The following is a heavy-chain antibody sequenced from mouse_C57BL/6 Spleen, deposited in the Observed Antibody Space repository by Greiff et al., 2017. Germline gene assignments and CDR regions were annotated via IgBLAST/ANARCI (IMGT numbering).Heavy chain of an antibody. CDR2: IYPGSGST. D-gene: IGHD1-1*01. J-gene: IGHJ1*03. Sequence: QVQLMQSGAELVKPGASVKMSCTASGYTFTSYWITWVKQRPGQGLEWIGAIYPGSGSTYYNEKFKSKATLSVDTSSSTPYLQLSRLTSENSAVYYCARSGYYGSSYGYFDVWGTGTPVTVSS. V-gene: IGHV1-55*01. CDR1: GYTFTSYW. CDR3: ARSGYYGSSYGYFDV.